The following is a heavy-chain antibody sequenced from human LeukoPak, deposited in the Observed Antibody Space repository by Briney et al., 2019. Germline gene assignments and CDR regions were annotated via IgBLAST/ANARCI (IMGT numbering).Heavy chain of an antibody. CDR1: GFTFSSYA. CDR2: ISYDGSNK. CDR3: ARERVNIAAAGYFDY. Sequence: AGGSLRLSCAASGFTFSSYAMHWVRQAPGKGLEWVAVISYDGSNKYYADSVKGRFTISRDNSKNTLYLQMNSLRAEDTAVYYCARERVNIAAAGYFDYWGQGTLVTVSS. J-gene: IGHJ4*02. V-gene: IGHV3-30-3*01. D-gene: IGHD6-13*01.